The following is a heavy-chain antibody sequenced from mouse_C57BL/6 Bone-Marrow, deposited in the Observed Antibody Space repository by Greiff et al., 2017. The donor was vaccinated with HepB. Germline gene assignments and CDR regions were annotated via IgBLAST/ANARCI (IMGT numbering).Heavy chain of an antibody. CDR3: TRGRRGGAWFAY. CDR1: GFTFSSYA. CDR2: ICSGGDYT. J-gene: IGHJ3*01. V-gene: IGHV5-9-1*02. D-gene: IGHD1-1*02. Sequence: EVQVVESGEGLVKPGGSLKLSCAASGFTFSSYAMSWVRQTPEKRLEWVAYICSGGDYTYYADTLKGRFTISRDNAWKTLYLQMSSLKSEDTAMYYCTRGRRGGAWFAYWGQGTLVTVSA.